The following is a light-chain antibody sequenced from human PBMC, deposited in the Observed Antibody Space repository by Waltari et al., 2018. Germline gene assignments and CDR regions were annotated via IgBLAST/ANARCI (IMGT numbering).Light chain of an antibody. CDR3: QKYDTAPWA. CDR2: SVS. CDR1: QDIGNH. V-gene: IGKV1-27*01. J-gene: IGKJ1*01. Sequence: DIQMTQSPSSLSASVGDRVTITCRARQDIGNHLAWYQQKPGEVPNLLIYSVSTLQSGVPSRFSGSGSGTDFTLTISSLQPEDVAIYYCQKYDTAPWAFGQGTRVEFK.